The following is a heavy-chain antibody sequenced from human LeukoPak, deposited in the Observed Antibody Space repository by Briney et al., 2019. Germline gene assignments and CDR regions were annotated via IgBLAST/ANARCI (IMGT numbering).Heavy chain of an antibody. J-gene: IGHJ6*02. Sequence: GGSLRLSCAASGFTFSSYAMHWVRQAPGKGLEWVAVISYDGSNKYYADSVEGRFTISRDNSKNTLYLQMNSLRAEDTAVYYCARDHFYGDYAPHFYYYYGMDVWGQGTTVTVSS. CDR3: ARDHFYGDYAPHFYYYYGMDV. V-gene: IGHV3-30*04. D-gene: IGHD4-17*01. CDR2: ISYDGSNK. CDR1: GFTFSSYA.